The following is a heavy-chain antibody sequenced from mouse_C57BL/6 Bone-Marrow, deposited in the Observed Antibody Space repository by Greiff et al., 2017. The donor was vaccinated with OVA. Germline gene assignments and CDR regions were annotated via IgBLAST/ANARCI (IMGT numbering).Heavy chain of an antibody. CDR1: GYTLTTYP. CDR2: FHPYNDDT. V-gene: IGHV1-47*01. D-gene: IGHD1-1*01. J-gene: IGHJ1*03. CDR3: ARPSGSSYWYFDV. Sequence: VQLQQSGAELVKPGASVKMFRKASGYTLTTYPIERMKQNHGKSLEWIGNFHPYNDDTKYNEKFKGKATLTVEQSSSTVYLELSRLTSDDSAVYYCARPSGSSYWYFDVWGTGTTVTVSS.